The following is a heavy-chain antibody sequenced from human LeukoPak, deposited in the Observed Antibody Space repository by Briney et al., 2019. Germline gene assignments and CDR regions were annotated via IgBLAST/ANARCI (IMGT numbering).Heavy chain of an antibody. CDR1: GGSFSFYY. J-gene: IGHJ4*02. CDR3: ARGLYSSSWYFIH. D-gene: IGHD6-13*01. Sequence: PSETLSLTCSVYGGSFSFYYGSWIRQPPGKGLEWIGEINHSGSTNYNPSLKSRVTISVDTSKNQFSLKLSSVTAADTAVYYCARGLYSSSWYFIHWGQGTLVTVSS. V-gene: IGHV4-34*01. CDR2: INHSGST.